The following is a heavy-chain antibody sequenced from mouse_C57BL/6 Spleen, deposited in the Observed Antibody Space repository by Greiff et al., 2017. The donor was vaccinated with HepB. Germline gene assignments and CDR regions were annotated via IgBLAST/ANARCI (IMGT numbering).Heavy chain of an antibody. CDR3: ARESSGYVPWFAY. CDR2: INPNNGGT. Sequence: EVQLQQSGPELVKPGASVKISCKASGYTFTDYYMNWVKQSHGKSLEWIGDINPNNGGTSYNQKFKGKATLTVDKSSSTAYMELRSLTSEDSAVYYCARESSGYVPWFAYWGQGTLVTVSA. CDR1: GYTFTDYY. D-gene: IGHD3-2*02. V-gene: IGHV1-26*01. J-gene: IGHJ3*01.